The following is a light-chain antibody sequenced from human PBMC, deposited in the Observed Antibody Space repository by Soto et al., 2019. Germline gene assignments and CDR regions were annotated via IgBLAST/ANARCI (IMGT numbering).Light chain of an antibody. V-gene: IGKV1-5*01. J-gene: IGKJ3*01. CDR3: QQYKSYST. Sequence: DIQMTQSPSTLSASVGDRVTITCRASESISNWLAWYQHRPGKAPKLLIYDASSLQSGVPSRFSGSGFGTHFTLTIASLKTDDSATYFCQQYKSYSTVGPGNNVDIK. CDR1: ESISNW. CDR2: DAS.